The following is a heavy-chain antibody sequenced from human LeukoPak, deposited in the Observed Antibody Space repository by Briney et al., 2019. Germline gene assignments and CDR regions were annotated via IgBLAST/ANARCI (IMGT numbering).Heavy chain of an antibody. V-gene: IGHV4-59*08. Sequence: SETLSLTCTVSGGSISSYYWSWIRQPPGKGLEWIGYIYYSGSTNYNPSLKSRVTISVDTSKNQFSLKLSSVTAAGTAVYYCARHVSSWHDDYWGQGTLVTVSS. CDR1: GGSISSYY. CDR3: ARHVSSWHDDY. J-gene: IGHJ4*02. CDR2: IYYSGST. D-gene: IGHD6-13*01.